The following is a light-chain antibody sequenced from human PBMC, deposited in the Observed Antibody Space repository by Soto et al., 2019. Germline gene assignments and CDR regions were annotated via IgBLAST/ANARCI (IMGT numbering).Light chain of an antibody. V-gene: IGLV2-14*01. CDR1: SSDVGGYNY. CDR3: SSYTSSSTYV. Sequence: ALTRPACGSRAYRPAIAVSCTRTSSDVGGYNYVSWYQQHPGKAPKLMIYDVSKRPSGVSNRFSGSKSGNTASLTISGLQAEDEADYYCSSYTSSSTYVFGTGTKVTVL. CDR2: DVS. J-gene: IGLJ1*01.